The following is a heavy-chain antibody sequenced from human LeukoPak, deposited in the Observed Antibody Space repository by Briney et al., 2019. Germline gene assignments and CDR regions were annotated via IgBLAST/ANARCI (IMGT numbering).Heavy chain of an antibody. CDR2: ISYTKNT. D-gene: IGHD3-10*01. CDR3: ARGNYYGSGRTFDFDC. J-gene: IGHJ4*02. CDR1: GGSFSGYY. V-gene: IGHV4-34*01. Sequence: PSETLSLTCAVYGGSFSGYYWSWVRQPPGKGLEWIGTISYTKNTYYNPSLKSRVTISVDTSKNQFSLKLSSVTAADTAVYYCARGNYYGSGRTFDFDCWGQGTLATVSS.